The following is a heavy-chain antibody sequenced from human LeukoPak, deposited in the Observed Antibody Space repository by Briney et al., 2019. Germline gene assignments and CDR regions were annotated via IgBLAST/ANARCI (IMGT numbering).Heavy chain of an antibody. CDR3: ARERFGDFDY. CDR1: GFTFSSYS. D-gene: IGHD3-10*01. J-gene: IGHJ4*02. CDR2: ISSSSGTI. V-gene: IGHV3-48*02. Sequence: GGSLKLSCAASGFTFSSYSMNWVRQAPGKGLEWVSYISSSSGTIYYADSVKGRFTISRDNAKNSLYLQMNSLRDDDTAVYYCARERFGDFDYGGQGTLVTVSS.